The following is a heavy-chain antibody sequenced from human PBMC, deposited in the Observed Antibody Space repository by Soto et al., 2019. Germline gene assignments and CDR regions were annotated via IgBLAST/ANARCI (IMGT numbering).Heavy chain of an antibody. V-gene: IGHV3-30*18. D-gene: IGHD6-6*01. J-gene: IGHJ4*02. Sequence: QVQLVESGGGVVQPGRSLRLSCAASGFTFSSYGMHWVRQAPGKGLEWVAVISYDGSNKYYADSVKGRFTISRDNSKNTLYLQMNSLRAEDTAVYYCVKDESGGQLVGWGQGTLVTVSS. CDR1: GFTFSSYG. CDR2: ISYDGSNK. CDR3: VKDESGGQLVG.